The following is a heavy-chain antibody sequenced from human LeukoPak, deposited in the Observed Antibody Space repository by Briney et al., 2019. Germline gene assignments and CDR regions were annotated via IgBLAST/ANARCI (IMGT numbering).Heavy chain of an antibody. V-gene: IGHV3-23*01. D-gene: IGHD3-22*01. CDR2: ISGSGGST. Sequence: PGGSLRLSCAASGFTFSSYAMSWVRQAPGKRLEWVSAISGSGGSTYYADSVKGRFTISRDNSKNTLYLQMNSLRAEDTAVYYCAKDLKRPYYYDSSGYTPGWFDPWGQGTLVTVSS. J-gene: IGHJ5*02. CDR1: GFTFSSYA. CDR3: AKDLKRPYYYDSSGYTPGWFDP.